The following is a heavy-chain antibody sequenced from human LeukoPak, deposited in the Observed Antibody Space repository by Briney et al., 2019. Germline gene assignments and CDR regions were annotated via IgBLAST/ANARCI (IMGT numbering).Heavy chain of an antibody. V-gene: IGHV1-2*02. CDR3: AGGGVYYDSIGLVTLGY. J-gene: IGHJ4*02. D-gene: IGHD3-22*01. CDR1: GYTFTGYY. Sequence: ASVKVSCKASGYTFTGYYMHWVRQAPGQGLEWMGWINPNSGGTNYAQKFQGRVTMTRDTSIGTAYIELGRLSSDATAVSSCAGGGVYYDSIGLVTLGYWGQGTLVTVSS. CDR2: INPNSGGT.